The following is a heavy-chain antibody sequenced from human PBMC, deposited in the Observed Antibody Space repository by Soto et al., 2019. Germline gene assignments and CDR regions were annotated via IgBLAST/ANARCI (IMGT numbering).Heavy chain of an antibody. Sequence: EVQLVESGGGLVQPGGSLRLSCAASGFTFSSYWMSWVRQAPGKGLEWVANMKQDGIEKYYVESVKGRFTISRDNAKNSLYLQMNRLRAEDTAVYYCARNPPMTRGNGMDVWGQGTTVTVSS. D-gene: IGHD3-10*01. J-gene: IGHJ6*02. CDR2: MKQDGIEK. V-gene: IGHV3-7*03. CDR3: ARNPPMTRGNGMDV. CDR1: GFTFSSYW.